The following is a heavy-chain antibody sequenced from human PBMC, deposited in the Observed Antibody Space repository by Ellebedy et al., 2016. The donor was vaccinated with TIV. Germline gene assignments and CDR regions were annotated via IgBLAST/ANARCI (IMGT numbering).Heavy chain of an antibody. V-gene: IGHV3-7*01. J-gene: IGHJ4*02. CDR3: AKDSFRDHDYVYYLDS. CDR1: GFTFNNYW. CDR2: IKEDGNEK. Sequence: GESLKISCAASGFTFNNYWMTWVRQAPGKGLECVANIKEDGNEKNYADSVKGRFSISRDNAKNTLYLQMGSLRAEDMAVYYCAKDSFRDHDYVYYLDSWGQGTPVTVSS. D-gene: IGHD3-10*02.